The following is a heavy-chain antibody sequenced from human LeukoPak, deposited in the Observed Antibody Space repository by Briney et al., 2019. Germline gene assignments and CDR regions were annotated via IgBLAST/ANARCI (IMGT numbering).Heavy chain of an antibody. J-gene: IGHJ5*02. CDR1: GWSFNDYY. Sequence: SETLSITCAVYGWSFNDYYWNWIRQPPGKGLEWIGEINARGDTNYNPSLKSRVTISVDTSKKQFSLRLTSMIAADTALYYCARGRVPAARGYNWFDPWGQGTLVTVSS. CDR2: INARGDT. V-gene: IGHV4-34*01. D-gene: IGHD2-2*01. CDR3: ARGRVPAARGYNWFDP.